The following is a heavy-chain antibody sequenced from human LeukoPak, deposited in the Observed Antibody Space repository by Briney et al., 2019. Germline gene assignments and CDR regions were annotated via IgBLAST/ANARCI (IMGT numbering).Heavy chain of an antibody. J-gene: IGHJ6*03. CDR1: GGSLSGFY. V-gene: IGHV4-34*01. Sequence: SETLSLTCAVYGGSLSGFYWSWIRQSPGKGLEWIGEINQSGSTNYNPSLKSRVTISVDTSKNQFSLKLSSVTAADTAVYYCARLVSGYNSSSVPKPYYYYYMDVWGKGTTVTISS. CDR2: INQSGST. D-gene: IGHD6-13*01. CDR3: ARLVSGYNSSSVPKPYYYYYMDV.